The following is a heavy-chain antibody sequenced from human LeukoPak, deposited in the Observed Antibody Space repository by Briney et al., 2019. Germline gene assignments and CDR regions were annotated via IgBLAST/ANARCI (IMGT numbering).Heavy chain of an antibody. Sequence: GGSLRLSCAASRFTFCNYRMIWVRQAPGQGREWLISIHKHGNEKSFVDSVRGRFTISRDNAKNSLYLQRSSLRAKDTAVYYCATLNGPLFEYWGQGTLVTVSS. J-gene: IGHJ4*02. CDR2: IHKHGNEK. CDR1: RFTFCNYR. D-gene: IGHD2-8*01. CDR3: ATLNGPLFEY. V-gene: IGHV3-7*01.